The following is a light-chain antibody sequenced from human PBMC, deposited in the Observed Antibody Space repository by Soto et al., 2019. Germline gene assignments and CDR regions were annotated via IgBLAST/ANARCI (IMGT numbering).Light chain of an antibody. V-gene: IGKV1-5*01. CDR3: QHYSLYSPWT. J-gene: IGKJ1*01. Sequence: IHMTQSPSSLYVSVGDRVTITCRTSQNINAWLAWYQQRPGQAPKLLIYDASSVQSGVPSRFSGSGSGTEFTLTITSLQPDDSATYYCQHYSLYSPWTFGQGIKVVIK. CDR2: DAS. CDR1: QNINAW.